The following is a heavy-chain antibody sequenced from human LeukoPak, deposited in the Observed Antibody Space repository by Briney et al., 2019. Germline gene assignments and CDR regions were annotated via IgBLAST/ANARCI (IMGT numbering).Heavy chain of an antibody. V-gene: IGHV3-21*01. CDR2: ISSSSSYI. D-gene: IGHD5-12*01. Sequence: GRSLRLSCAPSGLTFSSDSMNWVRPAPGKGLEWVSSISSSSSYIYYADSVKGRFTISRDNAKNSLYLQMNSLKAQETAVYYCARDPVATITPFDYWGQGTLVTVSS. J-gene: IGHJ4*02. CDR3: ARDPVATITPFDY. CDR1: GLTFSSDS.